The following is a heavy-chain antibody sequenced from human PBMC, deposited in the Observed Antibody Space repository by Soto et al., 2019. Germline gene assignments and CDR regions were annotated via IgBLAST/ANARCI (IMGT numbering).Heavy chain of an antibody. J-gene: IGHJ6*02. V-gene: IGHV1-69*13. CDR3: ARDQQLVSQNYYYYYGMDV. Sequence: GASVNVSCKASGGTFSSYAISWVRQAPGQGLEWMGGIIPIFGTANYAQKFQGRVTITADESTSTAYMELSSLRSEDTAVYYCARDQQLVSQNYYYYYGMDVWGQGTTVTVSS. CDR2: IIPIFGTA. CDR1: GGTFSSYA. D-gene: IGHD6-13*01.